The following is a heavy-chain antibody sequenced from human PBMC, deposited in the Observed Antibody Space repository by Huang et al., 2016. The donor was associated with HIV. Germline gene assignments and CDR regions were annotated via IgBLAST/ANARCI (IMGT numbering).Heavy chain of an antibody. J-gene: IGHJ4*02. CDR3: ARAPHYGSGSYYY. Sequence: QVQLHQWGAGLLKPSETLSLTCAVYGGSFSGYYWSWIRQPPGTGLGWSGEIPHSGSNNYNPALKSRFTISAETSKNQFSLKLSSVTAADTAVYYCARAPHYGSGSYYYWGQGTLVTVSS. CDR1: GGSFSGYY. V-gene: IGHV4-34*01. D-gene: IGHD3-10*01. CDR2: IPHSGSN.